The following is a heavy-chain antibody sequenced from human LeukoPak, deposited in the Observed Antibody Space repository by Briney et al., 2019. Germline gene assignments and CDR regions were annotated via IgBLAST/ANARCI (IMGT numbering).Heavy chain of an antibody. V-gene: IGHV1-18*01. Sequence: ASVKVSCKASGYTFTSYGISWVRQAPGQGLEWMGWISAYNGNTNYAQKLQGRVTMTTDTSTSTAHMELRSLRSDDTAVYYCARDGLSSSWYRNYYYYYYMDVWGKGTTVTVSS. J-gene: IGHJ6*03. D-gene: IGHD6-13*01. CDR1: GYTFTSYG. CDR2: ISAYNGNT. CDR3: ARDGLSSSWYRNYYYYYYMDV.